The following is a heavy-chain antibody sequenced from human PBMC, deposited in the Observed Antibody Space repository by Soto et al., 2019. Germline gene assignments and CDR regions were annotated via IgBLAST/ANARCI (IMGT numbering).Heavy chain of an antibody. CDR2: ISSSGSTV. V-gene: IGHV3-48*03. CDR1: RFTFSTYE. D-gene: IGHD5-12*01. CDR3: VRYCSSTLCNGVATRTFDY. J-gene: IGHJ4*02. Sequence: GGSLRLSCAASRFTFSTYEMHWVRQAPGKGLEWVSCISSSGSTVYYADSVKGRFTISRDNSRNSLYLQMNSLRDEDTALYYCVRYCSSTLCNGVATRTFDYWGQGTLVTVSS.